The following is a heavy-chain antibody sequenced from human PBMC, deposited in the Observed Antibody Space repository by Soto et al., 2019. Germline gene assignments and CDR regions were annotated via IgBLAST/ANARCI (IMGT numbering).Heavy chain of an antibody. CDR1: GGSISSYY. CDR2: IYYSGST. Sequence: QVQLQESGPGLVKPSETLSLTCTVSGGSISSYYWSWIRQPPGKGLEWIGYIYYSGSTNYNPSLKSRVTISVDTSKNQFSLKLSSVTAADTAVYYCASALRSLPYCWYFDLWGRGTLVTVSS. J-gene: IGHJ2*01. V-gene: IGHV4-59*01. CDR3: ASALRSLPYCWYFDL. D-gene: IGHD2-8*02.